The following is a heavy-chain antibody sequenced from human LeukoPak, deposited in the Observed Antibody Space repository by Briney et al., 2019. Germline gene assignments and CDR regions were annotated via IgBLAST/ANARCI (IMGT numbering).Heavy chain of an antibody. V-gene: IGHV1-2*02. Sequence: GASVKVSCKAPGYTFTGYYMHWVRQAPGQGLEWMGWINPNSGGTNYAQKFQGRVTMTRDTSISTAYMELSRLRSDDTAVYYCASYRDYYDSSGYRDYWGQGTLVTVSS. J-gene: IGHJ4*02. CDR1: GYTFTGYY. D-gene: IGHD3-22*01. CDR3: ASYRDYYDSSGYRDY. CDR2: INPNSGGT.